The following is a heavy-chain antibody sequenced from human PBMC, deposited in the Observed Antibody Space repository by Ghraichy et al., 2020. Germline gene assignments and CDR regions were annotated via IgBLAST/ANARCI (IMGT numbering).Heavy chain of an antibody. CDR3: ARDWAYCGGDCP. CDR1: GFPFSTYW. D-gene: IGHD2-21*01. J-gene: IGHJ5*02. Sequence: GGSLRLSCAVSGFPFSTYWMHWVRQAPGKGPVWVPGISTDGSRTLYADSVKGRFTISRDNAKNTLYLQMNSLRAEDTAVYFCARDWAYCGGDCPWGQGTLVTVSS. V-gene: IGHV3-74*01. CDR2: ISTDGSRT.